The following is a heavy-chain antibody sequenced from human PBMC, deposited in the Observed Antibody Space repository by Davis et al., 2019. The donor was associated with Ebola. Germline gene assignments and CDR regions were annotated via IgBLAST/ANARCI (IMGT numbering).Heavy chain of an antibody. CDR2: ISSDGGIT. J-gene: IGHJ4*02. CDR3: ARAGVTVARDY. V-gene: IGHV3-74*01. CDR1: GFTFNKYW. Sequence: PGGSLRLSCAASGFTFNKYWMHWVRQAPGKGLVYVSRISSDGGITSYADSVKGRFTISRDNAKSTLYLQMNSLRAEDTAVYYCARAGVTVARDYWGQGTLVTVSS. D-gene: IGHD6-19*01.